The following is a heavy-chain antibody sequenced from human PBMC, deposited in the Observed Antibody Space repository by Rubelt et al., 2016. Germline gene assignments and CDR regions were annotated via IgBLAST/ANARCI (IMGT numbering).Heavy chain of an antibody. J-gene: IGHJ4*02. V-gene: IGHV3-30*04. Sequence: SSYAMHWVRQAPGKGLDWVAVVSYDGSNKFYADSVKGRFTISRDTSKSTLSLQMNSLRAEDTAIYYCAKGESFGSGILYNYYFDSWGQGTLVTVSS. CDR1: SSYA. CDR3: AKGESFGSGILYNYYFDS. CDR2: VSYDGSNK. D-gene: IGHD3-10*01.